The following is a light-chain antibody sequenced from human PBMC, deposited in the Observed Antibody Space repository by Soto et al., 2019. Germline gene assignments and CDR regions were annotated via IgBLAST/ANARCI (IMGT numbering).Light chain of an antibody. CDR1: SSNIGAGYD. Sequence: QSVLTQPPSVSGAPGQRVTISCTGSSSNIGAGYDVHWYQQLPGTAPKLLIYGNNNRPSGVPDRFSGSKSGTSASLAITGRQAEDEAGYYCQSYDSSLSVYVFGTGTKGTVL. CDR3: QSYDSSLSVYV. J-gene: IGLJ1*01. V-gene: IGLV1-40*01. CDR2: GNN.